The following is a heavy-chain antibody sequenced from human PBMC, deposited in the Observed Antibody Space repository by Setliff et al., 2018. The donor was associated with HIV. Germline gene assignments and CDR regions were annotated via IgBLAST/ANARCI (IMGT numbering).Heavy chain of an antibody. D-gene: IGHD3-10*01. J-gene: IGHJ6*03. V-gene: IGHV4-59*02. CDR1: GGSVSGYF. Sequence: TLSLTCTVSGGSVSGYFWSWIRQPPGRGLEWIGYIYYDGTTNSNPSLKSRVTISVTTSKNQFSLKLSSVTAADTALYFCARATFGSTSSGINYYMDVWGKGTTVTVSS. CDR3: ARATFGSTSSGINYYMDV. CDR2: IYYDGTT.